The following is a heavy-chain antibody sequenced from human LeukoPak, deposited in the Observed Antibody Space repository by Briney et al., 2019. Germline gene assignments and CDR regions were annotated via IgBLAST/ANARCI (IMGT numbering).Heavy chain of an antibody. J-gene: IGHJ4*02. D-gene: IGHD4-11*01. V-gene: IGHV4-59*01. CDR1: GGSISNYY. Sequence: SETLSLTCTVFGGSISNYYWTWIRQPPGRGLEWIGYIYYSGSTNYNPSLKSRVTMSVDESKNQFSLNLSSVTAADTAVYFCARGYTNYPYYFDYWGQGTLVTVSS. CDR2: IYYSGST. CDR3: ARGYTNYPYYFDY.